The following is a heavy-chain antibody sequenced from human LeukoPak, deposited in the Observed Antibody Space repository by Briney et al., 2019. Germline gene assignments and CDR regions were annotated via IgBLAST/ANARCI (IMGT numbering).Heavy chain of an antibody. CDR1: YS. J-gene: IGHJ5*01. V-gene: IGHV3-21*04. Sequence: YSMPHVRHAPGNGLERLSPISAGSGYTYYAGSVMGRSTISRDNAQNSLYLQMTSLTAEATAVYYSAVRSRQRPDEFHN. D-gene: IGHD6-25*01. CDR3: AVRSRQRPDEFHN. CDR2: ISAGSGYT.